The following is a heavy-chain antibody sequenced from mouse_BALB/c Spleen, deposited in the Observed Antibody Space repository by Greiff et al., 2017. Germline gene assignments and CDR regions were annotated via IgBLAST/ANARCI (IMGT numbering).Heavy chain of an antibody. CDR2: ISYSGST. CDR1: GYSITSDYA. Sequence: EVKLMESGPGLVKPSQSLSLTCTVTGYSITSDYAWNWIRQFPGNKLEWMGYISYSGSTSYNPSLKSRISITRYTSKNQFFLQLNSVTTEDTATYYCARDPAYWGQGTLVTVSA. V-gene: IGHV3-2*02. J-gene: IGHJ3*01. CDR3: ARDPAY.